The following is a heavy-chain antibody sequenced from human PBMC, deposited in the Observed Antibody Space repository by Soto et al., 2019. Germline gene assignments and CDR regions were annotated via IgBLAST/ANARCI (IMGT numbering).Heavy chain of an antibody. CDR1: GVTFSAYG. J-gene: IGHJ6*02. CDR2: VSDDGSSE. CDR3: AKAGYCTRVNFYDSSRYGIDV. D-gene: IGHD5-12*01. Sequence: VQMEETGGGVVQPGRALRLTCAASGVTFSAYGMHWFRQGPRKGLVWLAVVSDDGSSEFYAESVKGRFTISRDNSKNTLHLTMKSRRPGDTVLYYCAKAGYCTRVNFYDSSRYGIDVWGRGAAVTV. V-gene: IGHV3-30*18.